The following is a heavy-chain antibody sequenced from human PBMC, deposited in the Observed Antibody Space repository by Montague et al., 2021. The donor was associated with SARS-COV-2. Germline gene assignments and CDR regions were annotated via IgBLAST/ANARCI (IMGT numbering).Heavy chain of an antibody. J-gene: IGHJ3*02. D-gene: IGHD6-13*01. V-gene: IGHV3-74*03. Sequence: SLRLSCAASGFTFSSYWMHWVRQAPGKGLVWVLQIASDGSTTTHADFVKGRCTVPRDNAKNTLYLQMNSLRVEDTAVYYCARGTAVAPRSAFDIWGQGTVLTVSS. CDR2: IASDGSTT. CDR1: GFTFSSYW. CDR3: ARGTAVAPRSAFDI.